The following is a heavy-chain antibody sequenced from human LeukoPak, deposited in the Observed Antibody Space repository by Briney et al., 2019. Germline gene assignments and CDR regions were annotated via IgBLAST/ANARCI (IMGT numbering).Heavy chain of an antibody. CDR3: ARDFHGDYPPPDY. Sequence: GGSLRLSCAASGFTFSSYSMNWVRQAPGKGLEWVSSISSSSSYIYYADSVKGRFTISRDNAKNSLYLQMNSLRAEDTAVYYCARDFHGDYPPPDYWGQGTLVTVSS. CDR2: ISSSSSYI. V-gene: IGHV3-21*01. J-gene: IGHJ4*02. D-gene: IGHD4-17*01. CDR1: GFTFSSYS.